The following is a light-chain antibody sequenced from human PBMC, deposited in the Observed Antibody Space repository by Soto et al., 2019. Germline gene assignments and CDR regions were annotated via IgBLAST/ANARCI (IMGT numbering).Light chain of an antibody. CDR3: QQYYSYPFT. V-gene: IGKV1-8*01. J-gene: IGKJ4*01. CDR2: AAS. CDR1: QGISSY. Sequence: AIRMTQSPSSLSASTGDRVTITCRASQGISSYLAWYQQKVGKAPKLLIYAASTLQSGVPSRFSGSGSGTYFTLTISCLQSEDFATYYCQQYYSYPFTFGGGTKVEIK.